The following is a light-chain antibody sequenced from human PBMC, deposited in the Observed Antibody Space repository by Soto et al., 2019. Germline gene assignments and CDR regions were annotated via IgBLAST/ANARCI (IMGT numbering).Light chain of an antibody. CDR1: QGIRHD. V-gene: IGKV1-17*01. CDR2: SAS. CDR3: LQNNSYPVT. J-gene: IGKJ1*01. Sequence: DIQMTQAPSSLSASVGGRVTITCRASQGIRHDLGWYQQKQGKAPKRLIYSASSLQSGVPSRFSGSGSGTEFTLTISSLQTEDFATYYCLQNNSYPVTFGQGTKVDIK.